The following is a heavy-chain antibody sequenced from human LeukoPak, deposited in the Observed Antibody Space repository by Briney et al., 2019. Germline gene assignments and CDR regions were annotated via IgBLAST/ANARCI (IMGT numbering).Heavy chain of an antibody. CDR2: INSSGDYT. V-gene: IGHV3-21*01. Sequence: GGSLRLSCAASEFSFSSHSMNWVRQAPGKGLEWVSTINSSGDYTCYADSVKGRFTISRDNAKNSLYLQMDSLRAEDTAVYYCARDRAWNYFDYWGQGTLVTVSS. J-gene: IGHJ4*02. CDR1: EFSFSSHS. CDR3: ARDRAWNYFDY. D-gene: IGHD3-3*01.